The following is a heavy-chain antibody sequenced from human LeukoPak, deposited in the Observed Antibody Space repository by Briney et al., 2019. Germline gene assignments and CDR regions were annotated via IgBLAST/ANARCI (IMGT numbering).Heavy chain of an antibody. J-gene: IGHJ4*02. CDR2: ISRDGRNT. V-gene: IGHV3-43D*04. D-gene: IGHD2-8*01. CDR1: GFALGDYA. CDR3: AKDDSTGTYDIPY. Sequence: GGSLRLSCAASGFALGDYAMHWVRHGPGTGLEWVALISRDGRNTHYADSVRGRFTVSRDDSKNSLYLHMNSLRGEDTALYYCAKDDSTGTYDIPYWGQGTLVTVSS.